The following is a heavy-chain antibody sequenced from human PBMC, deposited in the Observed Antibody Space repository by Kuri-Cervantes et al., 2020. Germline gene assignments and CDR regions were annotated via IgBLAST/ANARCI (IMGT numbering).Heavy chain of an antibody. D-gene: IGHD3-9*01. CDR3: ARGITIFYYYGMDV. CDR1: GFTFSSYG. V-gene: IGHV3-30*03. Sequence: GESLKISCAASGFTFSSYGMHWVRQAPGKGLEWVAVISYDGSNKYYADSVKGRFTISRDNSKNTLYLQMNSLRAEDTAVYYCARGITIFYYYGMDVWGQGTTVPSP. CDR2: ISYDGSNK. J-gene: IGHJ6*02.